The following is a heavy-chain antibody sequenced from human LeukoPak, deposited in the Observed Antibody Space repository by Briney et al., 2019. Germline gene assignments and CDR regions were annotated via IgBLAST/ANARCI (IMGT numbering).Heavy chain of an antibody. V-gene: IGHV3-23*01. Sequence: GGSLRLSCAASGFTFSSYAMSWVRQAPGKGLEWVSAISGGGGSTYYADSVKGRFTISRDNSKNTLYLQMNSLRAEDTAVYYCAKVSLRFLEWLPNGFDYWGQGTLVTVSS. D-gene: IGHD3-3*01. CDR1: GFTFSSYA. CDR3: AKVSLRFLEWLPNGFDY. CDR2: ISGGGGST. J-gene: IGHJ4*02.